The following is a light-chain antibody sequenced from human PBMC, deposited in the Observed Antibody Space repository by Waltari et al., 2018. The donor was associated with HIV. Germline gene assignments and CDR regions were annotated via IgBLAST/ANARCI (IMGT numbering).Light chain of an antibody. CDR1: QTITSH. CDR2: AAS. V-gene: IGKV1-39*01. J-gene: IGKJ1*01. Sequence: DIQIIQSPSSLSASAGDTVTISCRTNQTITSHLNWYKQKSRKAPELLIYAASTLQTGVPRRFSGGGSGTDFTLTISGLQPDDFAIYSCQQTFTTPWTFARGTRVEVK. CDR3: QQTFTTPWT.